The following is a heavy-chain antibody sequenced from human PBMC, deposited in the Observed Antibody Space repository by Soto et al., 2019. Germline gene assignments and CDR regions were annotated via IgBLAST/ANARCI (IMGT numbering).Heavy chain of an antibody. J-gene: IGHJ2*01. V-gene: IGHV4-30-2*01. Sequence: QLRLQESGSGLVKPSQTLSLTCAVSGGSISSGNDSWSWIRQPPGKGLEWIGYLFHSGSPYYNPSLMSRVTISVDRSKNQFSLRLSSVTAADTAVYYCARDLHVYGDWYFELWGRGTLVTVSS. CDR1: GGSISSGNDS. CDR2: LFHSGSP. CDR3: ARDLHVYGDWYFEL. D-gene: IGHD4-17*01.